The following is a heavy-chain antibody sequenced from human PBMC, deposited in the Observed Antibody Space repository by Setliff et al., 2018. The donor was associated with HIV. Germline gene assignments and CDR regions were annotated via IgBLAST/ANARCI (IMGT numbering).Heavy chain of an antibody. D-gene: IGHD3-16*02. CDR2: IWYDGSNK. CDR3: AKAGGGIVYFYYMDV. J-gene: IGHJ6*03. Sequence: GGSLRLSCAASGFTFTTYGMHWVRQAPGKGLEWVAIIWYDGSNKHYADSVKGRFTISRDNSKNTLSLQLNSLRAEDSAVYYCAKAGGGIVYFYYMDVWGKGTTVTVSS. V-gene: IGHV3-33*06. CDR1: GFTFTTYG.